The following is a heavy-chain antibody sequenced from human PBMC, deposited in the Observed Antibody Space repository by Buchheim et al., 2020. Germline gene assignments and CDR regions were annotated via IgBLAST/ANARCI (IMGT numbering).Heavy chain of an antibody. CDR3: TRGQVGSYAFYYYYGMDV. V-gene: IGHV4-34*01. J-gene: IGHJ6*02. Sequence: QVQLKQWGAGLLKPSETLSLTCAVYGGSFSGYYWSWVRQPPGKGLEWIGENNHSGSTKYNPSLKSRVTISVDTSKNQFSLKLTSLTAADTAVYYCTRGQVGSYAFYYYYGMDVWGQGT. CDR2: NNHSGST. CDR1: GGSFSGYY. D-gene: IGHD1-26*01.